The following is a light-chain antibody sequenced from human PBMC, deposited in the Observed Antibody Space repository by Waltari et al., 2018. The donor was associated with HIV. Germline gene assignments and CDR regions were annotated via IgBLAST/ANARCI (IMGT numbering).Light chain of an antibody. CDR2: KDS. V-gene: IGLV3-25*03. CDR1: ALPKQY. CDR3: QSAGV. J-gene: IGLJ1*01. Sequence: SYELTQPPSVSVSPGQTARITCSGDALPKQYAYWYQQKPGQAPVLGIYKDSERPSGIPERFSGSNSGTTVTLTISGGQAEDEADYYCQSAGVFGTGTKVTVL.